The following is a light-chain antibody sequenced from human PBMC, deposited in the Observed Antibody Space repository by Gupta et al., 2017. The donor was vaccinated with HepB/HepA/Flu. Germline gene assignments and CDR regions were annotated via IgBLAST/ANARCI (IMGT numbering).Light chain of an antibody. V-gene: IGLV10-54*04. J-gene: IGLJ2*01. CDR2: RNN. CDR1: TNNVGNEG. CDR3: SAWDSSLNVPV. Sequence: HAGLTQPPSLPLDLDQPATPTSTGTTNNVGNEGATWLQQNQGHPPKLLTYRNNNRPSGISERFSVSRSGNTASLTITGLQPEDEADYYCSAWDSSLNVPVLGGGTKLTVL.